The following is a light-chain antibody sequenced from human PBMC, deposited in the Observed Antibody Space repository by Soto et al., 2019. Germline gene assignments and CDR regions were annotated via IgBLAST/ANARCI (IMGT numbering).Light chain of an antibody. CDR3: CSYAGSYTWV. CDR2: EVS. CDR1: SSDVGGYNY. J-gene: IGLJ3*02. V-gene: IGLV2-14*01. Sequence: QSALTQPASVSGSPGQSITISCTGTSSDVGGYNYVSWYQQHPGKAPKLMIYEVSNRPSGVSNRFSGSKSGNTASLTISGLQAEEEADYYCCSYAGSYTWVFGGGTKLTVL.